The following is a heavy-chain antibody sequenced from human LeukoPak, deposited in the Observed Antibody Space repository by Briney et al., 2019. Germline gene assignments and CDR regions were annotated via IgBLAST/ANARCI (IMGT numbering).Heavy chain of an antibody. CDR1: GGSISNYY. CDR2: IYTSGST. CDR3: AREGPSAHGSFYY. Sequence: SETLSLTCTVSGGSISNYYWNWIRQPAGKGLEWIGRIYTSGSTYYNPSLKSRVTISVDTSKNQFSLKLSSVTAADTAVYYCAREGPSAHGSFYYWGQGTLVTVSS. J-gene: IGHJ4*02. D-gene: IGHD3-10*01. V-gene: IGHV4-4*07.